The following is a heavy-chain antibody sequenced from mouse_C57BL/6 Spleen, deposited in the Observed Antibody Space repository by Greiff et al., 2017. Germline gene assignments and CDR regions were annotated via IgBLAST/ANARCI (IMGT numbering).Heavy chain of an antibody. J-gene: IGHJ1*03. Sequence: EVQLQQSGPGLVKPSQSLSLTCSVTGYSITSGYYWNWIRQFPGNKLEWMGYISYDGSNNYNHSLKNRISITRDTSKNQFFLKLNSVTTEDTATYYCARNGYYPYWYFDVWGTGTTVTVSS. D-gene: IGHD2-3*01. V-gene: IGHV3-6*01. CDR3: ARNGYYPYWYFDV. CDR2: ISYDGSN. CDR1: GYSITSGYY.